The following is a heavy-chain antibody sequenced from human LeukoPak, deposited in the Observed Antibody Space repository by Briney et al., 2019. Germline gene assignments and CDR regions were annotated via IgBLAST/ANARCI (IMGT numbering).Heavy chain of an antibody. D-gene: IGHD5-12*01. J-gene: IGHJ3*02. CDR2: ISGSGGST. V-gene: IGHV3-23*01. CDR3: AKVLSLIVATTAEDAFDI. CDR1: GFTFSSYA. Sequence: PGGSLRLSCAASGFTFSSYAMSWVRQAPGKGLEWVSAISGSGGSTYYADSVKGRFTISRDNSKNTLYLQMNSLRAEDTAVYYCAKVLSLIVATTAEDAFDIWGQGTMVTVSS.